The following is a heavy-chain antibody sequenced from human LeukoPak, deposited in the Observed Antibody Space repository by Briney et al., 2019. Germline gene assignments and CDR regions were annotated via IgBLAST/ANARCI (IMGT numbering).Heavy chain of an antibody. CDR1: GFTFSSHW. CDR3: AKQRSEVPVAASNY. V-gene: IGHV3-7*03. Sequence: GGSLRLSCAASGFTFSSHWMSWVRQAPGKGLEWVANIKQDGSEKYYVDSVKGRFTISRDNAKNSLYLQMNSLRAEDTAIYYCAKQRSEVPVAASNYWGQGTLVTVSS. D-gene: IGHD2-2*01. J-gene: IGHJ4*02. CDR2: IKQDGSEK.